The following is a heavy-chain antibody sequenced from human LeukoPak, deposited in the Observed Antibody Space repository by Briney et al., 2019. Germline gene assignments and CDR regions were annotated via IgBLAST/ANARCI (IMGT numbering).Heavy chain of an antibody. CDR2: IYYSGST. CDR1: GGSISSYY. J-gene: IGHJ4*02. CDR3: AGEDLAVAGKVY. V-gene: IGHV4-59*01. Sequence: SETLSLTCTVSGGSISSYYWSWIRQPPGKGLEWIGYIYYSGSTNYNPSLKSRVTISVDTSKNQFSLKLSSVTAADTAVYYCAGEDLAVAGKVYWGQGTLVTVSS. D-gene: IGHD6-19*01.